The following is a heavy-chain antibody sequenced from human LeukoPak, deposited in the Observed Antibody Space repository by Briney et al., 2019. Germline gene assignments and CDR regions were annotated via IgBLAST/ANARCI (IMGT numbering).Heavy chain of an antibody. CDR1: GITFSSYS. Sequence: GGSLRLSCAASGITFSSYSMNWVRQAPGKGLEWVSSISSSSSYIYYADSVKGRFTISRDNAKNSLYLQMNSLRAEDTAVYYCARGLYSGYDSRNLDYYYYYYGMDVWGQGTTVTVSS. V-gene: IGHV3-21*01. D-gene: IGHD5-12*01. CDR3: ARGLYSGYDSRNLDYYYYYYGMDV. CDR2: ISSSSSYI. J-gene: IGHJ6*02.